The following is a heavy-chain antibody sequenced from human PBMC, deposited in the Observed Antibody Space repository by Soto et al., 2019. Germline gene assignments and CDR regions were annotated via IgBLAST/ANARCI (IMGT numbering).Heavy chain of an antibody. J-gene: IGHJ6*02. CDR1: GYSFTDYH. CDR2: INPKSGGT. CDR3: ARGHSTDCSNGVCSFFYNHEMDV. D-gene: IGHD2-8*01. Sequence: ASVKVSCKDSGYSFTDYHIHWVRRAPGQGLEWLGRINPKSGGTSTAQKFQGWVTMTRDRSISTVYMELTRLRSDDTAVYFCARGHSTDCSNGVCSFFYNHEMDVWGQGTTVTVSS. V-gene: IGHV1-2*04.